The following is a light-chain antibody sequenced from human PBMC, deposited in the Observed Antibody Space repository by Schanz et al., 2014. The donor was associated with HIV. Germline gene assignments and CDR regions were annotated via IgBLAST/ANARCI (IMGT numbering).Light chain of an antibody. CDR3: SSYTSSSTGV. CDR2: DVR. CDR1: SRDIGGSDY. J-gene: IGLJ1*01. V-gene: IGLV2-14*03. Sequence: QSALTQPASVSGSPGQSITISCSGTSRDIGGSDYVSWYQQHPGRAPKVLIYDVRDRPSGVSNRFSGSKSGNTASLTISGLQAEDEADYYCSSYTSSSTGVFGTGTKLTVL.